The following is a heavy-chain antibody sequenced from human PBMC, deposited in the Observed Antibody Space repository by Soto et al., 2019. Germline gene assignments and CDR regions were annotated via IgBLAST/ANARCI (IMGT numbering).Heavy chain of an antibody. CDR2: IIPILGIA. CDR3: ASNTYYYDSSGYPFDY. CDR1: GGTFSSYT. V-gene: IGHV1-69*02. J-gene: IGHJ4*02. D-gene: IGHD3-22*01. Sequence: QVQLVQSGAEVKKPGSSVKVSCKASGGTFSSYTISWVRQAPGQGHEWMGRIIPILGIANYAQKFQGRVTITADKSTSTAYMELSSLRSEDTAVYYCASNTYYYDSSGYPFDYWGQGTLVTVSS.